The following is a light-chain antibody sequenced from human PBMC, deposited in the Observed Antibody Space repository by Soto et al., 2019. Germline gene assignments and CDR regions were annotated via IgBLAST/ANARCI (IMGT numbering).Light chain of an antibody. Sequence: EIVLTQSPPTLSVSPGERVTLSCRASQSVDINLAWYQQKPGQAPRLLIYGASTRATDMPGRFSGRGAGAEFTLTISSLQAEDIAVYYCQQYRSWPRTFGQGTKVDIK. J-gene: IGKJ1*01. CDR1: QSVDIN. V-gene: IGKV3-15*01. CDR2: GAS. CDR3: QQYRSWPRT.